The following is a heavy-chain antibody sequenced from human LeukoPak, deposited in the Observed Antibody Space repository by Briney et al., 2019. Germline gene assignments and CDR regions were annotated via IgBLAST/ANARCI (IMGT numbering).Heavy chain of an antibody. CDR1: GYTFTGYY. V-gene: IGHV1-2*02. CDR3: ARAEAGDRVDYYYYYMDV. Sequence: ASVKVSCKASGYTFTGYYMHWVRQAPGQGLEWMGWINPNSGGTNYAQKFQGRVTMTRDTSISTAYMELSRLRSDDTAVYYCARAEAGDRVDYYYYYMDVWGKGTTVTVSS. D-gene: IGHD6-19*01. J-gene: IGHJ6*03. CDR2: INPNSGGT.